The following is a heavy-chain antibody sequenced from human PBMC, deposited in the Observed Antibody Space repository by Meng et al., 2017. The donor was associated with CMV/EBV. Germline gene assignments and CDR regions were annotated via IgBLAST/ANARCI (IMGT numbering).Heavy chain of an antibody. Sequence: SQTPSLTRAVYGGSLSGYYWSWNRQPPGKGLEWIGEINHSGSTNYNPSLKSRVTISVDTSKNQFYLKLSSGTAADTAVYYFARIGAEYYDFWSGYYTDYYYGMDVWGQGTTVTVSS. J-gene: IGHJ6*02. CDR1: GGSLSGYY. V-gene: IGHV4-34*01. CDR3: ARIGAEYYDFWSGYYTDYYYGMDV. CDR2: INHSGST. D-gene: IGHD3-3*01.